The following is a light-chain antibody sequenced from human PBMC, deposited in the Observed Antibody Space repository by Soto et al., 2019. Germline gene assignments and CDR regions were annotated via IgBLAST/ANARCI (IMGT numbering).Light chain of an antibody. CDR2: SAY. V-gene: IGKV1-33*01. CDR1: QDIRKY. J-gene: IGKJ3*01. Sequence: DIPMTQSPSSLSASVGDRVTITCQASQDIRKYLNWYQHKPGKAPKLLIHSAYTLDTGVPSRFSGSGSGTDFTFTISSLQPEDIATYYCQQNDNLPLTFGPGTKVDIK. CDR3: QQNDNLPLT.